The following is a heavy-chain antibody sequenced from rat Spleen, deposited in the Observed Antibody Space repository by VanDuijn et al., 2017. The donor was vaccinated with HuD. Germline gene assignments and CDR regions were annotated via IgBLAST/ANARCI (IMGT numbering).Heavy chain of an antibody. J-gene: IGHJ4*01. CDR1: GFTFSNYY. CDR3: TTDGYYDGRYYSVYAMGA. Sequence: EVQLVESGGGLVQPGRSLKLSCAASGFTFSNYYMAWVRQAPTKGLEWVATINYDGSSTFYRDSVRDRFTISRDNAKSTLYLQMDSLRSEDTATYYCTTDGYYDGRYYSVYAMGAWGQGASVTVSS. V-gene: IGHV5-20*01. CDR2: INYDGSST. D-gene: IGHD1-12*02.